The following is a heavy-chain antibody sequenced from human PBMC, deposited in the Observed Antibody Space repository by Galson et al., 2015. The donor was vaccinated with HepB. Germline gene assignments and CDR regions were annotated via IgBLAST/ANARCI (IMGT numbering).Heavy chain of an antibody. CDR1: GFTFSNAW. Sequence: SLRLSCAASGFTFSNAWMSWVRQAPGKGLEWVAVISYDGSNKYYADSVKGRFTISRDNSKNTLYLQMNSLRAEDTAVYYCAKGLWYSSSSSDYWGQGTLVTASS. V-gene: IGHV3-30*18. CDR2: ISYDGSNK. D-gene: IGHD6-6*01. CDR3: AKGLWYSSSSSDY. J-gene: IGHJ4*02.